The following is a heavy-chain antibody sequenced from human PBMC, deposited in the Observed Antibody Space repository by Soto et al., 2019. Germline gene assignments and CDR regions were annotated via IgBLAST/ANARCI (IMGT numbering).Heavy chain of an antibody. D-gene: IGHD5-12*01. CDR3: AREPSNSGYATDDAFDI. CDR2: INHSGST. V-gene: IGHV4-34*01. CDR1: GGSFSGYY. Sequence: SETLSLTCAVYGGSFSGYYWSWIRQPPGKGLEWIGEINHSGSTNYNPSLKSRVTISVDTSKNQFSLKLSSVTAADTAVYYCAREPSNSGYATDDAFDIWGQGTMVTVSS. J-gene: IGHJ3*02.